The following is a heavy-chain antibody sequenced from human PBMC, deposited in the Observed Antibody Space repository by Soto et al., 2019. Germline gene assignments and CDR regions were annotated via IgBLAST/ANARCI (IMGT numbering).Heavy chain of an antibody. Sequence: QLQLQESGSGLEKPSQTLSLTCAVSGGSISSGGYSWSWIRQPPGKGLEWIGYIYHSGSTYYNPSLKSRVPISVERSKNQCSLKLITVTAAATAVYFGASVPDRWGQGTLVTVSS. V-gene: IGHV4-30-2*01. CDR3: ASVPDR. D-gene: IGHD2-2*01. CDR2: IYHSGST. J-gene: IGHJ5*02. CDR1: GGSISSGGYS.